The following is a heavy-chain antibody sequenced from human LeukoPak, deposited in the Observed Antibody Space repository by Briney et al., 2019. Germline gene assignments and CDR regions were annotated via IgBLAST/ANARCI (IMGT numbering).Heavy chain of an antibody. J-gene: IGHJ4*02. CDR3: AREGSSSANSKEFDY. Sequence: GGSLRLSCAASGFTFSSYEMNWVRQAPGKGLEWVSYISDSGSTIYYADSVKGRFTISRDNAKNSLYLQMNSLRADDTAVYYCAREGSSSANSKEFDYWGQGTLVTVSS. V-gene: IGHV3-48*03. CDR2: ISDSGSTI. D-gene: IGHD6-6*01. CDR1: GFTFSSYE.